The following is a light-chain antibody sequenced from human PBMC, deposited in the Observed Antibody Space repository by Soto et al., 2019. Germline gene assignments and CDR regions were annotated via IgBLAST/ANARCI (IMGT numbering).Light chain of an antibody. J-gene: IGKJ1*01. Sequence: DIQLTQSPSFLSASVGDTVTITCRASQGISSYLACYQQKPGKAPNLLIYAPSTLQSGFPARFSRSGSGTEFTRTISGLRPEEFATYDCQQLNSYPWTFGQGTKVEIK. CDR2: APS. CDR3: QQLNSYPWT. V-gene: IGKV1-9*01. CDR1: QGISSY.